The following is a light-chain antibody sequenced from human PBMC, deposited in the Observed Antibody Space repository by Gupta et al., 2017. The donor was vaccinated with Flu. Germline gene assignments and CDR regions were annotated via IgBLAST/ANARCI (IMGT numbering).Light chain of an antibody. V-gene: IGKV1-8*01. Sequence: PSSFSASTGDRVTITCRASQGISSYLAWYQQKPGKAPKLLIYAASTLQSGVPSRFSGSGSGTDFTLTISCLQSEDFATYYCQQYDSYPRTFGQGTNLEIK. CDR3: QQYDSYPRT. J-gene: IGKJ1*01. CDR1: QGISSY. CDR2: AAS.